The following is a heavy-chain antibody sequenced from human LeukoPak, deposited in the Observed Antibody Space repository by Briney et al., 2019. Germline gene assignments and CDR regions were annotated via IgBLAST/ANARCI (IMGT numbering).Heavy chain of an antibody. CDR3: ARAALYYDILTGYYRTFDP. Sequence: ASVKVSCKASGYTFTGYYMHWIRQAPGHGLEWMAWINPNSGGTNSAQKFQGRVTMTRDTSISTAYMELSRLRSDDTAVYYCARAALYYDILTGYYRTFDPWGQGTLVTVSS. CDR1: GYTFTGYY. CDR2: INPNSGGT. V-gene: IGHV1-2*02. J-gene: IGHJ5*02. D-gene: IGHD3-9*01.